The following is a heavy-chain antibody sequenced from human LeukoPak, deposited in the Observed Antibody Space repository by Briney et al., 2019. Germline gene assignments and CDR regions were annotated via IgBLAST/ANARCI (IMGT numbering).Heavy chain of an antibody. Sequence: GGSLRLSCAASGFTFSTYAIHWVRQAPGKGLEWVAVISYDGSNKYYADSVKGRFTISRDNSKNTLYLQMNSPRAEDTAVYYCAREVRDRFDYWGQGTLVTVSS. CDR1: GFTFSTYA. J-gene: IGHJ4*02. V-gene: IGHV3-30-3*01. CDR2: ISYDGSNK. CDR3: AREVRDRFDY.